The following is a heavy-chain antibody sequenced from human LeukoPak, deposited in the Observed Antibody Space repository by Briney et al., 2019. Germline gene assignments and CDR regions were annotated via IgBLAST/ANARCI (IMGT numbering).Heavy chain of an antibody. J-gene: IGHJ4*02. D-gene: IGHD3-22*01. V-gene: IGHV4-30-2*01. CDR1: GGSISGGGYS. CDR3: ARDYYDSSGYGVGSYFDY. Sequence: PSETLSLTCAVSGGSISGGGYSWSWIRQPPGTGLEWIGYIYHSGSTYYNPSLKSRVTISVDRSKNQFSLKLSSVTAADTAVYYCARDYYDSSGYGVGSYFDYWGQGTLVTVSS. CDR2: IYHSGST.